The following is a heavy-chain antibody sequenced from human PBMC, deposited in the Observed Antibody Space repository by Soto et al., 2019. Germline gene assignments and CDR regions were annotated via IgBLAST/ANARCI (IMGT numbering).Heavy chain of an antibody. D-gene: IGHD5-12*01. Sequence: SVKVSCKASGGTFSSYAISWVRQAPGQELEWMGGIIPIFGTANYAQKFQGRVTITADESTSTAYMELSSLRSEDTAVYYCARDRYIVATSYYYYGMDVWGQGTTVTVSS. CDR2: IIPIFGTA. CDR3: ARDRYIVATSYYYYGMDV. V-gene: IGHV1-69*13. J-gene: IGHJ6*02. CDR1: GGTFSSYA.